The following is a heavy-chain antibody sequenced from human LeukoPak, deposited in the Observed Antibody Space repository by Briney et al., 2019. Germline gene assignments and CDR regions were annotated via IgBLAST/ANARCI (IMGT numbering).Heavy chain of an antibody. CDR1: GYTFTGYY. V-gene: IGHV1-8*03. D-gene: IGHD6-19*01. CDR2: INPNSGNA. J-gene: IGHJ6*03. Sequence: ASVTVSCKASGYTFTGYYMHWVRQAPGQGLEWMGWINPNSGNAAYAQKFQGRVTITRNTSISTAFMELSSLRSEDTAVYYCARRAVGNSYYYSMDVWGKGTTVTVSS. CDR3: ARRAVGNSYYYSMDV.